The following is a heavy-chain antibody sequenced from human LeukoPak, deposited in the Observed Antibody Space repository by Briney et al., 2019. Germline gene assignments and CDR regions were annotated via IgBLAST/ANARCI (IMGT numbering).Heavy chain of an antibody. J-gene: IGHJ5*02. CDR3: ARGRDYYGTSGYYYGS. CDR1: GYTFTGYY. CDR2: INPNSGGT. V-gene: IGHV1-2*02. D-gene: IGHD3-22*01. Sequence: ASVKVSCKASGYTFTGYYMHWVRQAPGQGLEWMGWINPNSGGTNYAQKFQDRVTMTRDTSISTAYMELSRLRSDDTAVYYCARGRDYYGTSGYYYGSWGQGTLVTVSS.